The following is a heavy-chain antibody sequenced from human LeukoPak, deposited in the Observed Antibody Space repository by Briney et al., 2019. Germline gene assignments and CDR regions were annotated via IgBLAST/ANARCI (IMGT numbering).Heavy chain of an antibody. V-gene: IGHV3-30*18. CDR1: GFTFRSYG. D-gene: IGHD6-19*01. CDR2: ISYDGSNK. J-gene: IGHJ4*02. CDR3: VKDRSPGIAVAGTGYYFDY. Sequence: GGSLRLSCAASGFTFRSYGMHWVRQAPDKGLEWVAVISYDGSNKYQTDSVKGRFTISRDNSKNTLYLQMDSLGAEDTAVYYCVKDRSPGIAVAGTGYYFDYWGQGTLVTVSS.